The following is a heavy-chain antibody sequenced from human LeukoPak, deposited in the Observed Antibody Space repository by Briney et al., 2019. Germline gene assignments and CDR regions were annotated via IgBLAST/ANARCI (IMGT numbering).Heavy chain of an antibody. D-gene: IGHD6-19*01. J-gene: IGHJ4*02. CDR2: ITGSGGGT. Sequence: GGSLRLSCAASGFTFSNYAMSCVRQAPGKGLEWVSGITGSGGGTYYADSVKGRFTISRDNSKSTLYLQMNSLRAEDTAVYYFAKDRGGGWRFFDYWGQGTLVTVSS. CDR3: AKDRGGGWRFFDY. CDR1: GFTFSNYA. V-gene: IGHV3-23*01.